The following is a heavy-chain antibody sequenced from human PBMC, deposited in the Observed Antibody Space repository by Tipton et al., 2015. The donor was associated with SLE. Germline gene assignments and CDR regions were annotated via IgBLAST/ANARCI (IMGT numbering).Heavy chain of an antibody. CDR1: GFTFDDYA. CDR3: ARGHSSAGGPYYFDS. Sequence: SLRLSCAASGFTFDDYAMHCVRQAPGKGLEWVSGINWNGGSTGYADSVKGRFTISRDNAKTSLYLQMNSLRAEDTALYYCARGHSSAGGPYYFDSWGQGTLVTVST. CDR2: INWNGGST. J-gene: IGHJ4*02. D-gene: IGHD6-19*01. V-gene: IGHV3-20*04.